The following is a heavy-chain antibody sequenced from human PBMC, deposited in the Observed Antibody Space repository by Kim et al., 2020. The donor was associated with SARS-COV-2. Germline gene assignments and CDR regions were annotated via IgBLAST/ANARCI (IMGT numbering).Heavy chain of an antibody. J-gene: IGHJ6*02. CDR2: ISYDGSNK. V-gene: IGHV3-30-3*01. Sequence: GGSLRLSCAASGFTFSSYAMHWVRQAPGKGLEWVAVISYDGSNKYYADSVKGRFTISRDNSKNTLYLQMNSLRAEDTAVYYCARAGSGSYYYRMDVWGQG. D-gene: IGHD1-26*01. CDR3: ARAGSGSYYYRMDV. CDR1: GFTFSSYA.